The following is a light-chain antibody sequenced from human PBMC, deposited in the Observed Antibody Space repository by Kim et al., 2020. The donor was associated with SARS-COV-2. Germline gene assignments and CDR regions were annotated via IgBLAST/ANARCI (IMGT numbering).Light chain of an antibody. J-gene: IGLJ3*02. CDR3: QVWDSSNDHPV. V-gene: IGLV3-21*04. Sequence: APGETARITCGGNNVGHKNVHWYQQKPGQAPMLVISYDKDRPSGIPERFSGSNSGNMATLTISRVEAGDEADYSCQVWDSSNDHPVFGGGTQLTVL. CDR1: NVGHKN. CDR2: YDK.